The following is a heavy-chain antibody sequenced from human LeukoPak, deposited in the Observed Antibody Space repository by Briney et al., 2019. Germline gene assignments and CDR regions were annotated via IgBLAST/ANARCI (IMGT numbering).Heavy chain of an antibody. CDR3: ARGGIQLWFLVDY. CDR2: INPNSGGT. Sequence: GASVKVSFKASGYTFTGYFMHWVRQAPGQGLEWMGWINPNSGGTNYAQKFQGRVTMTRDTSISTAYMELSSLRPDDTAVYYCARGGIQLWFLVDYWGQGTLVTVSS. J-gene: IGHJ4*02. V-gene: IGHV1-2*02. D-gene: IGHD5-18*01. CDR1: GYTFTGYF.